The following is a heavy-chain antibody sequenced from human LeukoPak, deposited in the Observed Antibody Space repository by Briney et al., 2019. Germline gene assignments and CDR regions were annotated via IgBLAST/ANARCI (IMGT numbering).Heavy chain of an antibody. V-gene: IGHV3-23*01. J-gene: IGHJ4*02. Sequence: GGSLRLSCAASGFTFSSYAMSWVRQAPGKGLEWVSAISGSDGSTYYADSVKGRFTISRDNSKNTLYLQMNSLRSEDTAVYYCARGRRSYYFDYWGQGTLVTVSS. CDR3: ARGRRSYYFDY. CDR2: ISGSDGST. CDR1: GFTFSSYA. D-gene: IGHD5-24*01.